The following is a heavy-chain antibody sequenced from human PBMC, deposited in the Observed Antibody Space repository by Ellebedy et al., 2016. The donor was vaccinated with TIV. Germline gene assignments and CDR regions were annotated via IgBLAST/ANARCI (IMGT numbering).Heavy chain of an antibody. CDR3: ARDLSSSSSWYYFDY. CDR1: GFTFSSYA. CDR2: ISYDGSNK. V-gene: IGHV3-30-3*01. J-gene: IGHJ4*02. Sequence: GGSLRLXXAASGFTFSSYAMHWVRQAPGKGLEWVAVISYDGSNKYYADSVKGRFTISRDNSKNTLYLQMNSLRAEDTAVYYCARDLSSSSSWYYFDYWGQGTLVTVSS. D-gene: IGHD6-13*01.